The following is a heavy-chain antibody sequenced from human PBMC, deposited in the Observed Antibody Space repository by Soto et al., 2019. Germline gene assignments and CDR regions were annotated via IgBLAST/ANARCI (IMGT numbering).Heavy chain of an antibody. CDR2: ISWNSGHI. CDR3: TKGHKTVVFSAFDH. CDR1: GFTCEDYA. V-gene: IGHV3-9*01. J-gene: IGHJ2*01. Sequence: EVHLVESGGDLVQPGRSLRLSCAASGFTCEDYAMNWVRQAPGKGMEWVSSISWNSGHIVYADSVKGRFTISRDNADNSIYMQMNSLRAEDRALSSCTKGHKTVVFSAFDHWGRGSRVPVSS. D-gene: IGHD2-2*01.